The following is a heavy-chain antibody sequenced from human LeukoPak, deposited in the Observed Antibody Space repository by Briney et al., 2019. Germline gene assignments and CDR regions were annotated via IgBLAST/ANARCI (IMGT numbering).Heavy chain of an antibody. CDR2: INHSGST. CDR3: ARGSGSYYFGYYYYYMDV. CDR1: GGSFSGYY. J-gene: IGHJ6*03. D-gene: IGHD1-26*01. Sequence: SETLSLTCAVYGGSFSGYYWSWIRQPPGKGLEWIGEINHSGSTNYNPSLKSRVTISVDSSKNQFSLKLSSVTAADTTVYYCARGSGSYYFGYYYYYMDVWGKGTTVTVSS. V-gene: IGHV4-34*01.